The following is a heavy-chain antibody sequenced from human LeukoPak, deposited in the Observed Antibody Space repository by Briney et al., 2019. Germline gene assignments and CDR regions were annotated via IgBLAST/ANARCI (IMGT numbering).Heavy chain of an antibody. J-gene: IGHJ4*02. D-gene: IGHD6-13*01. V-gene: IGHV1-46*01. Sequence: ASVKVFCKASGYTFTTYYMHWVRQAPGQGLDWMGIINPSGASTGYAQKFQGRVTMTWDTSTTTVYMELSSLRSEDTAVYYCARFSSNWYSSFDYWGQGTLVTVSS. CDR2: INPSGAST. CDR3: ARFSSNWYSSFDY. CDR1: GYTFTTYY.